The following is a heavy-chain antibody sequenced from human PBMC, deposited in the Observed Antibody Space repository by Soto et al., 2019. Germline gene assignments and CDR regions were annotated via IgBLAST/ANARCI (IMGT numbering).Heavy chain of an antibody. D-gene: IGHD1-1*01. CDR1: GFLFSSYW. J-gene: IGHJ4*02. CDR2: IGPDGSNI. Sequence: GGAPSPSCAAPGFLFSSYWMHSVRQAPGKGLVGVSHIGPDGSNIWEADSVQGRFTISRDNARNRLYLQMNSLRDEDTAIYYCVRDNNWSFDYWGQGILVTVSS. CDR3: VRDNNWSFDY. V-gene: IGHV3-74*01.